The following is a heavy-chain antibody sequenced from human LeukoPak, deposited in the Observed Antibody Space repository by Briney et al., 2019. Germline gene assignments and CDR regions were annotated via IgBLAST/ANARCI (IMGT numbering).Heavy chain of an antibody. Sequence: GGSLRLSCAASGFIFSSYAMSWVRQAPGKGLEWVSAISGSGGSTYYADSVMGRFTISRDNSKNTLHLQMNSLRAEDTAVYYCAKGVAGDLGYWGQGTLVTVSS. D-gene: IGHD6-19*01. CDR2: ISGSGGST. CDR3: AKGVAGDLGY. V-gene: IGHV3-23*01. J-gene: IGHJ4*02. CDR1: GFIFSSYA.